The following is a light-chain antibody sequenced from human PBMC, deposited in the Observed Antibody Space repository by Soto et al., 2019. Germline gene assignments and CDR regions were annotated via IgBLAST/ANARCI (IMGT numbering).Light chain of an antibody. Sequence: EIVLTQSPGTLSLSPGESATLFCRASQTVSSSCLAWYQQKPGQAPRLLIYGVSSRTTGIPDRFGGSGSGTDFTLTISRLQPEDFAVYYCQHYDNSAALTFGGGTKVDIK. J-gene: IGKJ4*01. CDR1: QTVSSSC. CDR3: QHYDNSAALT. CDR2: GVS. V-gene: IGKV3-20*01.